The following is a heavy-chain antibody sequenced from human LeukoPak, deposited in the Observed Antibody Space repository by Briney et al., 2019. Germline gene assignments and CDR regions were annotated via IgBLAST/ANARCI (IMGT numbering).Heavy chain of an antibody. D-gene: IGHD5-18*01. J-gene: IGHJ4*02. CDR3: VRDKGYSQFDY. Sequence: GRSLRLSCAASGFTFSTYWMSWVRQAPGKGLEWVANMNQDGSERNFVGSVKGRFTISRDNAKNSVFLYMNNLRAEDTAVYYCVRDKGYSQFDYWGQGTLVTVSS. CDR2: MNQDGSER. CDR1: GFTFSTYW. V-gene: IGHV3-7*01.